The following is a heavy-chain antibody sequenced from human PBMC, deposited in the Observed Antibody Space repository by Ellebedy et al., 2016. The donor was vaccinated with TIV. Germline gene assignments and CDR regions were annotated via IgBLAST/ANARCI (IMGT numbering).Heavy chain of an antibody. V-gene: IGHV1-58*01. J-gene: IGHJ6*02. CDR1: GFTFVSST. D-gene: IGHD2-21*02. CDR2: IVAGSGDT. CDR3: AAGGLVGYCGGDCYMDL. Sequence: AASVKVSCKAFGFTFVSSTVQWVRQARGQPLEWIGWIVAGSGDTKHAQNFQERVTMTRDVSGETAFLELSSLRPADTAVYYCAAGGLVGYCGGDCYMDLWGQGTTVTVSS.